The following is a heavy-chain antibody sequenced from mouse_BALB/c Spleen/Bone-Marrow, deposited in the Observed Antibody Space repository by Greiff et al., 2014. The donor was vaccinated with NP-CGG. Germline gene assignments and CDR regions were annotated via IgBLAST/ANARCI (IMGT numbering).Heavy chain of an antibody. J-gene: IGHJ2*01. Sequence: QVQLQQPGPELAKPGASVTMSCKASGYTFTDTWIHWIKQRPGQGLEWIGYINPSTGYAEYNQNFKDKATLTVDKSSSTAYMQLSSLTSEDSAVYYCARDYWGQGTTLTVSS. CDR2: INPSTGYA. CDR3: ARDY. V-gene: IGHV1-7*01. CDR1: GYTFTDTW.